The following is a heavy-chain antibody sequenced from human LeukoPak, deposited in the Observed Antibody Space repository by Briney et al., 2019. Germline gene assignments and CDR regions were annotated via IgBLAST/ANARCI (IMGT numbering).Heavy chain of an antibody. Sequence: SETLSLTCTVSGGSISSYSWSWIRQPAGKGPEWIGRIYASGNTNYNPSFKSRVTMSVDTSKNQFSLNLNSVTAADTAVYYCAKGSRVIVTGFDYWGQGTLVTVSS. D-gene: IGHD3-16*02. CDR1: GGSISSYS. V-gene: IGHV4-4*07. CDR3: AKGSRVIVTGFDY. J-gene: IGHJ4*02. CDR2: IYASGNT.